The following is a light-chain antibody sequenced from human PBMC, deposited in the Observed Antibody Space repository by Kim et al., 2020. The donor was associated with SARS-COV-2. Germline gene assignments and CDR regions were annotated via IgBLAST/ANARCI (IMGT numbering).Light chain of an antibody. J-gene: IGKJ1*01. V-gene: IGKV3-15*01. CDR3: QQYNQWPGT. CDR1: QSVSSN. Sequence: EMVLTQSPVTLSVSPGERATLSCRASQSVSSNLAWHQQKPGQAPRLLIYGTSTRATGIPDRFSGSGSGTEFTLTISSLQSEYFAVYYCQQYNQWPGTFGQGTKVDIK. CDR2: GTS.